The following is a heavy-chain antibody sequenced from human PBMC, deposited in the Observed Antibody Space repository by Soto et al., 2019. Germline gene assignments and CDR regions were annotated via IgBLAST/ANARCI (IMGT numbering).Heavy chain of an antibody. J-gene: IGHJ4*02. CDR3: ARGGTPIDD. CDR1: GYTFTNFG. CDR2: ISAYNGNT. V-gene: IGHV1-18*01. D-gene: IGHD3-16*01. Sequence: QVQLVQSGAEVKKPGASVKVSCKTSGYTFTNFGLSWVRQAPGQGLEWMGWISAYNGNTNYAQNFQGRVTMTTDTATSTADMGLRSLRSDDTAVYYCARGGTPIDDWGQGTLVTVSS.